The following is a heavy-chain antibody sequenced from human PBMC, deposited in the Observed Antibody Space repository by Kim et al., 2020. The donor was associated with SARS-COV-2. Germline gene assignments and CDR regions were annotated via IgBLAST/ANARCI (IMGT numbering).Heavy chain of an antibody. CDR2: ISYDGGNK. CDR1: GFTFSSYA. Sequence: GGSLRLSCAASGFTFSSYAMHWVRQAPGKGLEWVAVISYDGGNKYYADSVKGRFTISRDNSKNTLYLQMNSLRAEDTAVYYCARDAENIVVVVAATPAFDYWGQGTLVTVSS. CDR3: ARDAENIVVVVAATPAFDY. J-gene: IGHJ4*02. V-gene: IGHV3-30-3*01. D-gene: IGHD2-15*01.